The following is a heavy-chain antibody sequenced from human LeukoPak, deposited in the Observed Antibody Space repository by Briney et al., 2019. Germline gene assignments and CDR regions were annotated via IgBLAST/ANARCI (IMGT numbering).Heavy chain of an antibody. J-gene: IGHJ4*02. CDR1: GFTFSSYG. V-gene: IGHV3-30*03. Sequence: GRSLRLSCAASGFTFSSYGMHWVRQAPGKGLEWVTVISYDGSKKSYADSVKGRFTISRDNSKNTLYLQMNSLRAEDTAVYYCASRGYSYGNSLDYWGQGTLVTVSS. CDR2: ISYDGSKK. D-gene: IGHD5-18*01. CDR3: ASRGYSYGNSLDY.